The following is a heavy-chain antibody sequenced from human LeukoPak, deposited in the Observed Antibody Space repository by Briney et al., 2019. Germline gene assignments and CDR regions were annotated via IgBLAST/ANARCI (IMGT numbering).Heavy chain of an antibody. CDR3: AREGCGGGNCNPTIGWFDP. V-gene: IGHV1-2*02. J-gene: IGHJ5*02. CDR2: INPESGVI. Sequence: ASVWVSCKGSGYTFTVGVGWVGPAPGQGRGWMGWINPESGVIRYAKNFQGRVTVTRDTSISTAYMGLSSLSSDETAVYYCAREGCGGGNCNPTIGWFDPWGQGTPVSVP. CDR1: GYTFTVG. D-gene: IGHD2-21*01.